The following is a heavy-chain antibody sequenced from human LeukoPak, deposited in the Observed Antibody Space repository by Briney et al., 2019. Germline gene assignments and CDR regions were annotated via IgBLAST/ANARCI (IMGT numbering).Heavy chain of an antibody. CDR2: ISGSGGST. Sequence: QAGGSLRPSCAASGFTFSSYAMSWVRQAPGKGLEWVSAISGSGGSTYYADSVKGRFTISRDNSKNTLYLQMNSLRAEDTAVYYCAKDGLELSPGYYHMDVWGKGTTVTVSS. J-gene: IGHJ6*03. V-gene: IGHV3-23*01. CDR1: GFTFSSYA. D-gene: IGHD1-7*01. CDR3: AKDGLELSPGYYHMDV.